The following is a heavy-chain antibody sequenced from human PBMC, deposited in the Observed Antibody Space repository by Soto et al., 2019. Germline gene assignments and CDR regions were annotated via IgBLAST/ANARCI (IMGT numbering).Heavy chain of an antibody. Sequence: SETLSLTCTVSGGSISSSSYYWGWIRQPPGKGLEWIGSIYYSGSTYYNPSLKSRVTISVDTSKNQFSLKLSSVTAADTAVYYCARQRLLWPSRSDYFDYWGQGTLVTVSS. CDR1: GGSISSSSYY. J-gene: IGHJ4*02. D-gene: IGHD2-21*01. CDR2: IYYSGST. V-gene: IGHV4-39*01. CDR3: ARQRLLWPSRSDYFDY.